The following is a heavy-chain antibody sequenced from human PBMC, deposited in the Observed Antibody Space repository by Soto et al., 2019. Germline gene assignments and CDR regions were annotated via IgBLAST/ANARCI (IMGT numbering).Heavy chain of an antibody. CDR2: IRSKANSYAT. CDR1: GFTFSGSA. Sequence: SGGSLRLSCAASGFTFSGSAMHWVRQASGKGLEWVGRIRSKANSYATAYAASVKGRFTISRDDSKNTAYLQMNSLKTEDTAVYYCTSLLRFLEWLLPPGERYAFDIWGQGTMVTVS. V-gene: IGHV3-73*01. J-gene: IGHJ3*02. D-gene: IGHD3-3*01. CDR3: TSLLRFLEWLLPPGERYAFDI.